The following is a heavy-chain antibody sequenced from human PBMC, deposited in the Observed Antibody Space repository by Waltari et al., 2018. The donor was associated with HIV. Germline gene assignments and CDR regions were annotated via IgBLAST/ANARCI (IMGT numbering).Heavy chain of an antibody. CDR1: GGSLSNNSYY. CDR3: ASALGYVNNGYYLAYYFDS. J-gene: IGHJ4*02. CDR2: IFYSGST. Sequence: QLQLQESGPGLVKPSATLSLTCTVSGGSLSNNSYYWGWIRQPPGKGLEWIGNIFYSGSTYYNPSLMIRVTMSVDSSKNQFSLKLRSVTAADTAVYFCASALGYVNNGYYLAYYFDSWGQGALVTVSS. D-gene: IGHD3-22*01. V-gene: IGHV4-39*01.